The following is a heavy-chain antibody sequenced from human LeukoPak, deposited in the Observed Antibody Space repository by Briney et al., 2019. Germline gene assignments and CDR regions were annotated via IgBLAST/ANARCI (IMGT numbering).Heavy chain of an antibody. CDR1: GFTFDDYA. D-gene: IGHD2-2*01. J-gene: IGHJ6*02. Sequence: PGGSLRLSCAASGFTFDDYAMHWVRHAPGKGLEWVSGISWNSGSIGYADSVKGRFTISRDNAKNSLYLQMNSLRAEDTALYYCAKAAAILEFSYYYYYGMDVWGQGTTVTVSS. CDR3: AKAAAILEFSYYYYYGMDV. V-gene: IGHV3-9*01. CDR2: ISWNSGSI.